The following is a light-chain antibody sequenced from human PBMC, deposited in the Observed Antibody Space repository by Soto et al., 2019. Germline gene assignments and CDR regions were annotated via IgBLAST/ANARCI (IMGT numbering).Light chain of an antibody. J-gene: IGLJ2*01. CDR2: GNS. CDR1: SSNIGAGYD. V-gene: IGLV1-40*01. Sequence: QSVLTQPPSVSGAPGQRVTISCTGSSSNIGAGYDVHWYQQLPGTAPKLLIYGNSNRPSGVPDRFSGSKSGTSASLAITGLQAEDEADYDCQSYDRSLSGYVVFGGGTTLTVL. CDR3: QSYDRSLSGYVV.